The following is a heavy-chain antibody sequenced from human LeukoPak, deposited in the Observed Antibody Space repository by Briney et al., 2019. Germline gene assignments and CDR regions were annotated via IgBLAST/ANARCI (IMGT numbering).Heavy chain of an antibody. CDR1: GFTFSSSG. J-gene: IGHJ4*02. V-gene: IGHV3-48*04. CDR2: ISGSSNLI. Sequence: GGSLRLSCAASGFTFSSSGMNWVRQAPGKGLEWVSFISGSSNLIYYADSVKGRFTISRDNAKNSLYLQMNSLRAEDTAVYYCARKLYGPGSYYPDYWGQGTLVTVSS. CDR3: ARKLYGPGSYYPDY. D-gene: IGHD3-10*01.